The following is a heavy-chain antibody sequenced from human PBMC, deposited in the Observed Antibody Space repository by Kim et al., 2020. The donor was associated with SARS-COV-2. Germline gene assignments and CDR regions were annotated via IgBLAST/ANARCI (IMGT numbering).Heavy chain of an antibody. J-gene: IGHJ4*02. CDR3: ARGPGKRWLQSCDY. V-gene: IGHV1-2*02. Sequence: ASVKVSCKASGYTFTGYYMHWVRQAPGQGLEWMGWINPNSGGTNYAQKFQGRVTMTRDTSISTAYMELSRLRSDDTAVYYCARGPGKRWLQSCDYWGQGTLVTVSS. D-gene: IGHD5-12*01. CDR2: INPNSGGT. CDR1: GYTFTGYY.